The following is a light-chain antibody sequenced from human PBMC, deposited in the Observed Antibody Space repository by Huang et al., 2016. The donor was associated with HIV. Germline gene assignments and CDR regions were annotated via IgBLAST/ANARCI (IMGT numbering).Light chain of an antibody. V-gene: IGKV3-15*01. CDR1: QSVGSD. Sequence: EIVMTQSPATLSGSPGERATLSCRASQSVGSDLAWYQQKPGQAPRLLIFGTSTTATGIPGRFSGSGSGTEFTLTISSLQSEDFAVYYCQQYNNWPKTFGQGTKVEIK. J-gene: IGKJ1*01. CDR2: GTS. CDR3: QQYNNWPKT.